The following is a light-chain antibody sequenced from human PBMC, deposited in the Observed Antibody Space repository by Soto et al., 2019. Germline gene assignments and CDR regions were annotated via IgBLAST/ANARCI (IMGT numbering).Light chain of an antibody. CDR1: QNIRTY. J-gene: IGKJ2*01. CDR2: AAS. V-gene: IGKV1-39*01. CDR3: QPTYSVLPYT. Sequence: DIQMTQSPSSLSASIGDRVTITCRASQNIRTYLNWYQQKPGKAPDLLVVAASNLQTGVPSRFSGGGSGTDFTLNISSLQPEDFATYYCQPTYSVLPYTFGQGTKLEIK.